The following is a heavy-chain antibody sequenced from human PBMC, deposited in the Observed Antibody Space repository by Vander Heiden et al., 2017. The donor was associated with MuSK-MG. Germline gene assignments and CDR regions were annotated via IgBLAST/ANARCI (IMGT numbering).Heavy chain of an antibody. CDR1: GFTFDDYA. D-gene: IGHD1-26*01. CDR3: AKDIGELHYYYYMDV. Sequence: EVQLVESGGVVVQPGGSLRLSCAASGFTFDDYAMHWVRQAPGKGLEWVSLISWDGGSTYYADSVKGRFTISRDNSKNSLYLQMNSLRAEDTALYYCAKDIGELHYYYYMDVWGKGTTVTVSS. CDR2: ISWDGGST. J-gene: IGHJ6*03. V-gene: IGHV3-43D*04.